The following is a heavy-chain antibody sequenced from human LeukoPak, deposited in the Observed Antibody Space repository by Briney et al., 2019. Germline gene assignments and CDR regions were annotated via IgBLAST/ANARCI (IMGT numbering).Heavy chain of an antibody. Sequence: SETLSLTCAVYGGSFSGYYWSWIRQPPGKGLEWIGEINHSGSTNYNPSLKSRVTISVDTSKNQFSLKLSSVTAADTAVYYCARGRKIAVASSTFDPWGQGTLVTVSS. CDR2: INHSGST. CDR3: ARGRKIAVASSTFDP. CDR1: GGSFSGYY. D-gene: IGHD6-19*01. J-gene: IGHJ5*02. V-gene: IGHV4-34*01.